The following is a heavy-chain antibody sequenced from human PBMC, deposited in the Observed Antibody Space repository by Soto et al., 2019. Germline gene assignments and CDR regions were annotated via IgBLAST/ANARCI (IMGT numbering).Heavy chain of an antibody. Sequence: SQTLSLTCAITGDSVSSNSAGWSWVRQSPSRGLEWLGRTYYRSKWYYEYAVSVRGRITINPDTSKNQYSLQLNSVTPEDTAVYYCTREQSDDNYFDPWGQGTLVTVSS. D-gene: IGHD6-19*01. CDR1: GDSVSSNSAG. J-gene: IGHJ5*02. CDR3: TREQSDDNYFDP. V-gene: IGHV6-1*01. CDR2: TYYRSKWYY.